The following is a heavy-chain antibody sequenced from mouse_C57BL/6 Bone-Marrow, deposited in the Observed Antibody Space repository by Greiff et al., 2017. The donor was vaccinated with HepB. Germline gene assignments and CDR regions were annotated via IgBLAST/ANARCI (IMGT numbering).Heavy chain of an antibody. V-gene: IGHV5-17*01. J-gene: IGHJ3*01. Sequence: EVQLVESGGGLVKPGGSLKLSCAASGFTFSDYGMHWVRQAPEKGLEWVAYISSGSSTIYYADTVKGRFTISRDNAKNNLFLQMTSLRSEDTAMYYCARGCYYYGSWFAYWGQGTLVTVSA. CDR1: GFTFSDYG. CDR2: ISSGSSTI. D-gene: IGHD1-1*01. CDR3: ARGCYYYGSWFAY.